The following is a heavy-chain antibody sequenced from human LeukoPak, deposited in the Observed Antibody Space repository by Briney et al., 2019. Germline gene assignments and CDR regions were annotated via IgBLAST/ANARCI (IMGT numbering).Heavy chain of an antibody. Sequence: SETLSLTCTVSGGSISNYYWSWIRQPPGKGLEWIGYIYYSGSTNYNPSLKSRVTISVDTSKNQFSLKLSSVTAADTAVYYCARDGGISLDYWGQGTLVTVSS. CDR3: ARDGGISLDY. CDR2: IYYSGST. D-gene: IGHD4-23*01. CDR1: GGSISNYY. J-gene: IGHJ4*02. V-gene: IGHV4-59*01.